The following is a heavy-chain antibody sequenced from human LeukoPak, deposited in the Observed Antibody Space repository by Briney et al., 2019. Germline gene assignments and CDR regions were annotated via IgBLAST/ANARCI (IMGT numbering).Heavy chain of an antibody. Sequence: GGSLRLSCEASGSGFTFGNFGMSWVRQAPGKGLEWVSGISGSGYYTYYAGSVKGRFTISRDNSKNTLYIEMDSLRAEDTAVYYCAKDGSWGDYYFYFYLDVWGKGTTVTVSS. J-gene: IGHJ6*03. CDR3: AKDGSWGDYYFYFYLDV. CDR2: ISGSGYYT. V-gene: IGHV3-23*01. D-gene: IGHD3-16*01. CDR1: GFTFGNFG.